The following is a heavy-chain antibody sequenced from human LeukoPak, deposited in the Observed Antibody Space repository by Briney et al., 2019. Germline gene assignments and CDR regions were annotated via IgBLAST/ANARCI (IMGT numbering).Heavy chain of an antibody. CDR2: INHSGST. Sequence: PSETLSLTCAVYGGSFSGYYWSWIRQPPGKGLEWIGEINHSGSTNYNPSLKSRVTISVDTSKNQFSLNVSSVTAADTAVYYCAREKYYGSGNRFYYYYMDVWGKGTTVTVSS. CDR1: GGSFSGYY. V-gene: IGHV4-34*01. J-gene: IGHJ6*03. D-gene: IGHD3-10*01. CDR3: AREKYYGSGNRFYYYYMDV.